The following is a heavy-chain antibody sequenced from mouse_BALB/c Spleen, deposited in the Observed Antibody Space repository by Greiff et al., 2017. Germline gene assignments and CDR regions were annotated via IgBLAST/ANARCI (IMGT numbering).Heavy chain of an antibody. CDR3: ARGPDGYYDAMDY. J-gene: IGHJ4*01. V-gene: IGHV3-2*02. CDR1: GYSITSDYA. Sequence: EVQRVESGPGLVKPSQSLSLTCTVTGYSITSDYAWNWIRQFPGNKLEWMGYISYSGSTSYNPSLKSRISITRDTSKNQFFLQLNSVTTEDTATYYCARGPDGYYDAMDYWGQGTSVTVSS. D-gene: IGHD2-3*01. CDR2: ISYSGST.